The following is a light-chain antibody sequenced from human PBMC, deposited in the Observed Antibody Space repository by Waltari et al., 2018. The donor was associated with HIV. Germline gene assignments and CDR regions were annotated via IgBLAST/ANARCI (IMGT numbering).Light chain of an antibody. CDR3: QVWNTNTEQYVM. CDR2: HDT. Sequence: SYVLTQSPSVSVAPGTTDRITCGGKNIGGKSVNWYQQQPGQAPVMVIYHDTDRPSGTPGRFSGSNSDDTATLTIRRVETGDETDYYCQVWNTNTEQYVMFGGGTNLAV. CDR1: NIGGKS. V-gene: IGLV3-21*01. J-gene: IGLJ3*02.